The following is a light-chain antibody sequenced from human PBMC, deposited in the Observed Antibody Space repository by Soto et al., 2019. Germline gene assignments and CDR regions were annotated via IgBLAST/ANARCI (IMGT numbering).Light chain of an antibody. J-gene: IGKJ1*01. CDR3: QQYGSSGT. CDR1: QSVSSSY. Sequence: IVLTQSPGTLSLSPVERATLSGMASQSVSSSYLAWYQQKPVQAPRLLIYGASNRATGIPDRFSGSGSGTDFTLTISRLEPEDFAVYYCQQYGSSGTFGQGTKVDIK. V-gene: IGKV3-20*01. CDR2: GAS.